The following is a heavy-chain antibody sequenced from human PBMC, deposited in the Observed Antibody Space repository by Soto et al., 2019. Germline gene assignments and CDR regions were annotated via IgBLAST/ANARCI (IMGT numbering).Heavy chain of an antibody. CDR1: SITFSDYG. Sequence: QLGGSLRLSCAASSITFSDYGMHWVRQAPGKGLEWVAFIVSDGSSRYYADPVRDRFTISRDNSMNTLYLQMNSLRPEDTAVYYCASGCSSNGCRVFAYWGQGALVTVSS. V-gene: IGHV3-30-3*01. D-gene: IGHD2-2*01. CDR2: IVSDGSSR. CDR3: ASGCSSNGCRVFAY. J-gene: IGHJ4*02.